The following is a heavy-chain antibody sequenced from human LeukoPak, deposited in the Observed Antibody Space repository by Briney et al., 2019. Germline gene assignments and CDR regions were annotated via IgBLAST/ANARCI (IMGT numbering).Heavy chain of an antibody. CDR1: GFTFSIYS. J-gene: IGHJ4*02. CDR2: ISSSGTYI. D-gene: IGHD2-15*01. V-gene: IGHV3-21*01. Sequence: SGGSLRLSCAASGFTFSIYSMNWVRQAPGKGLEWVSAISSSGTYIYYADSVKGRFTISRDNARNSLYLQMNSLRAEDTAMYYCSRIGDCGGAGCYPLDHWGQGTLVTVSS. CDR3: SRIGDCGGAGCYPLDH.